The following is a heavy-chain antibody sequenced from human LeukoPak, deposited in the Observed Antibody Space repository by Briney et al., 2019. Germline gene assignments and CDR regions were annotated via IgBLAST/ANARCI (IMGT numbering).Heavy chain of an antibody. CDR2: IIPIFGTA. Sequence: SVKVSCKASGGTFISYAISWVRQAPGQGLEWMGGIIPIFGTANYAQKFQGRVTITADESMSTAYMELSSLRSEDTAVYYCARGFWSGYFDYWGQGTLVTVSS. J-gene: IGHJ4*02. D-gene: IGHD3-3*01. CDR3: ARGFWSGYFDY. V-gene: IGHV1-69*01. CDR1: GGTFISYA.